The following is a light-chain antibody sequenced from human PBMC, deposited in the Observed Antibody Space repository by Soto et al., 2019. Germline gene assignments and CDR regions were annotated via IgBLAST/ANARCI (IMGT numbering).Light chain of an antibody. CDR3: QHYGLSFTWT. Sequence: EIELTQSPGTLFLSPGERATLSCRASQSLSSNYLAWYQQKPGQAPRLLIYGASSRATGIPDRFSGSGSGTDFTLTISSLEPEDFAVYYSQHYGLSFTWTFGQGTKVEI. J-gene: IGKJ1*01. CDR1: QSLSSNY. CDR2: GAS. V-gene: IGKV3-20*01.